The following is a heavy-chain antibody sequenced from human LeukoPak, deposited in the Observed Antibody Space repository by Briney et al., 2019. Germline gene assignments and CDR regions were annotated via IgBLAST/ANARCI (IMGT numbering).Heavy chain of an antibody. CDR1: GFTFSRYW. J-gene: IGHJ4*02. Sequence: GGSLRLSCAASGFTFSRYWMSWFRQAPGKGLEWVANINQDGSAKYYVDSVKGRFTISRDNSKNTLYLQMNSLRAEDTAVYYCATEYDYWGQGTLVTVSS. CDR2: INQDGSAK. CDR3: ATEYDY. D-gene: IGHD2/OR15-2a*01. V-gene: IGHV3-7*01.